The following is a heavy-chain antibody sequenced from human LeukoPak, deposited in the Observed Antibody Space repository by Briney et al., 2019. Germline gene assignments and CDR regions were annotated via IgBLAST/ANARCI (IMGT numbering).Heavy chain of an antibody. V-gene: IGHV4-34*01. CDR1: GGSFSGYY. CDR3: ARGRYGWLPFDY. Sequence: SETLSLTCAVYGGSFSGYYWSWIRQPPGKGLEWIGEINHSGSTNYNPSLKSRVTISVDTSKNQFTLKLSSVTAADTAVYYCARGRYGWLPFDYWGQGTLVTVSS. CDR2: INHSGST. D-gene: IGHD3-16*01. J-gene: IGHJ4*02.